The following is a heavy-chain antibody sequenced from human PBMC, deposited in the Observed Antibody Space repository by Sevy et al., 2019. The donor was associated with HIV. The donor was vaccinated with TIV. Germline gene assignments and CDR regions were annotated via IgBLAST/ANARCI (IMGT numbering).Heavy chain of an antibody. V-gene: IGHV3-7*01. J-gene: IGHJ4*02. CDR2: IKQDGSEK. CDR1: GFIFNSYW. Sequence: GSLRLACGASGFIFNSYWMTWVRQVPGKGLEWVATIKQDGSEKYYVDSVKGRFTISRDNVKNSVHLQMSSLRVEDTAMYYCARDYSWGQGTQVTVSS. CDR3: ARDYS.